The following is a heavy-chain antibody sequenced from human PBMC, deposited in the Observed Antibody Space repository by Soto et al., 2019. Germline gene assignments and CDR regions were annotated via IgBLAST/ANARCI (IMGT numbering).Heavy chain of an antibody. CDR3: ATVVGSEQLVPEGWDYYYYYGMDV. Sequence: ASVKVSCKVSGYTLTELSMHWVRQAPGKGLEWMGGFDPEDGETIYAQKFQGRVTMTEDTSTDTAYMELSSLSSEDTAVYYCATVVGSEQLVPEGWDYYYYYGMDVWGQGTTVTVSS. J-gene: IGHJ6*02. CDR1: GYTLTELS. CDR2: FDPEDGET. V-gene: IGHV1-24*01. D-gene: IGHD6-6*01.